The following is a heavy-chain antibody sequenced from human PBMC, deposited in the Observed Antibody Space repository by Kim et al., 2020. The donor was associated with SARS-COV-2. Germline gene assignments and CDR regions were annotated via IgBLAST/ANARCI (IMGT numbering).Heavy chain of an antibody. Sequence: GGSLRLSCSASGYTFSSAAMHWVRQAPGKGLEYVSLISGNGRKTYYVDSVKDRFTISRDNSKNTLFLQMNSLRTEDTAVYYCVKSLTDWGQGTPVIVSS. CDR3: VKSLTD. D-gene: IGHD7-27*01. CDR1: GYTFSSAA. J-gene: IGHJ4*02. CDR2: ISGNGRKT. V-gene: IGHV3-64D*09.